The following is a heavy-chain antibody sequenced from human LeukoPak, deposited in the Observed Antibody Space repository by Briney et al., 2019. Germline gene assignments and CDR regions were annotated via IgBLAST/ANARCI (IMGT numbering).Heavy chain of an antibody. CDR1: GGSISSGGYY. Sequence: PSETLSLTCTVSGGSISSGGYYWSWIRQHPGKGLEWIGYIYYSGSTNYNPSLKSRVTISVDTSKNQFSLKLSSVTAADTAVYYCARAAAHYDFWSGYFPRYYFDYWGQGTLVTVSS. J-gene: IGHJ4*02. CDR3: ARAAAHYDFWSGYFPRYYFDY. D-gene: IGHD3-3*01. CDR2: IYYSGST. V-gene: IGHV4-61*08.